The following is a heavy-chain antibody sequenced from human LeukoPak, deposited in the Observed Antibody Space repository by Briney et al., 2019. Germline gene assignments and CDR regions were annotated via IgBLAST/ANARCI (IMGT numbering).Heavy chain of an antibody. Sequence: GGSLRPSCAASGFTFSSYSTNWVRQAPGKGLEWVSSISSSSSYIYYADSVKGRFTISRDNAKNSLYLQMNSLRAEDTAVYYCARIEMATITDDYWGQGTLVTVSS. V-gene: IGHV3-21*01. D-gene: IGHD5-24*01. J-gene: IGHJ4*02. CDR3: ARIEMATITDDY. CDR1: GFTFSSYS. CDR2: ISSSSSYI.